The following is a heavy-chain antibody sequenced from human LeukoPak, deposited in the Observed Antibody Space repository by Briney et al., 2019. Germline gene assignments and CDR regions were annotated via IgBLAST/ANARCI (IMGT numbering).Heavy chain of an antibody. CDR1: GGSISSYY. CDR2: IYYSGST. D-gene: IGHD3-10*01. J-gene: IGHJ6*03. V-gene: IGHV4-59*01. Sequence: SETLSLTCTVSGGSISSYYWSWIRQPPGKGLEWIGYIYYSGSTNYIPSLKSRVTISVDTSKNQFSLKLSSVTAADTAVYYCARDLWPRGYYYMDVWGKGTTVAVSS. CDR3: ARDLWPRGYYYMDV.